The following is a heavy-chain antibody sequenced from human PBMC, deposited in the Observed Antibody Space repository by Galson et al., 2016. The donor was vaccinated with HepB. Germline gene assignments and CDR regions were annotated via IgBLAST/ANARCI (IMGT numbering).Heavy chain of an antibody. CDR2: IYPGDSDT. V-gene: IGHV5-51*01. CDR3: ARVQTTAGYYGMDV. D-gene: IGHD4-11*01. CDR1: GYSFTSYW. Sequence: QSGAEVKKPGEFLKISCTGSGYSFTSYWIGWVRQMPGKALEWMGIIYPGDSDTRYSPSFQGQVSISADKSISTAYRQWGRPKASDTAMYYCARVQTTAGYYGMDVWGQGTTVTVSS. J-gene: IGHJ6*02.